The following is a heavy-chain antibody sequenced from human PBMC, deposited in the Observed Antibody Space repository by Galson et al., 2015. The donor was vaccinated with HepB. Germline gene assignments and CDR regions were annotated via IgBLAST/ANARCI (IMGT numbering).Heavy chain of an antibody. Sequence: SLRLSCAASGFTFNLYAISWVRQAPGKGLEWVSVIGCDGDDIHYTDSVNGRFTISRDNSNNMVYLQMNSLRVEDTAVYYCSRRRKLYGMDVWGQGTTVTVSS. J-gene: IGHJ6*02. V-gene: IGHV3-23*01. CDR1: GFTFNLYA. D-gene: IGHD2-15*01. CDR2: IGCDGDDI. CDR3: SRRRKLYGMDV.